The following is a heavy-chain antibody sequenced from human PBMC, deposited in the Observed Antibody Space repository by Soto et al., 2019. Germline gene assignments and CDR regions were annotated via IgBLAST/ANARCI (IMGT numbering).Heavy chain of an antibody. CDR3: ARPRADAFDF. CDR2: ISTYNGNT. V-gene: IGHV1-18*01. Sequence: QVHLVQSGAEVKRPGASMKVSCKAYGYTFTNYGVTWVRQAPGQGLEWLGWISTYNGNTNYARKFQGRVNMTTDTASSTAYWELRSLRSDDTATYYCARPRADAFDFWGQGTMVTVSS. CDR1: GYTFTNYG. J-gene: IGHJ3*01.